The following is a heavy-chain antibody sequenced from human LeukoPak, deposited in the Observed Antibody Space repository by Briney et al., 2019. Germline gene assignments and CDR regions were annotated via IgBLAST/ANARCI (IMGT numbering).Heavy chain of an antibody. J-gene: IGHJ5*02. CDR2: IYYSGST. Sequence: SETLSLTCTVSGGSISSHYWSWIRQPPGKGLEWIGYIYYSGSTNYNPSLKSRVTISVDTSKNQFSLKLSSVTAADTAVYYCARSSTSCYTCAPYNWFDPWGQGTLVTVSS. D-gene: IGHD2-2*02. V-gene: IGHV4-59*11. CDR1: GGSISSHY. CDR3: ARSSTSCYTCAPYNWFDP.